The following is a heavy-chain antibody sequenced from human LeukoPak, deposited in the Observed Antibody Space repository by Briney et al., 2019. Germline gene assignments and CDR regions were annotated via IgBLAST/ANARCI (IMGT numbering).Heavy chain of an antibody. Sequence: SVKVSCKASGYTFTGYYMHWVRQAPGQGLEWMGGIIPIFGTANYAQKFQGRVTITADESTSTAYMEPSSLRSEDTAVYYCARAHSYYLNWFDPWGQGTLVTVSS. CDR1: GYTFTGYY. J-gene: IGHJ5*02. CDR3: ARAHSYYLNWFDP. D-gene: IGHD2-21*02. CDR2: IIPIFGTA. V-gene: IGHV1-69*13.